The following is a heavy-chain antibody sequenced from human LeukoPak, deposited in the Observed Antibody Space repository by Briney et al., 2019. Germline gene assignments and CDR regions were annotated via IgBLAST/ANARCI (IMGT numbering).Heavy chain of an antibody. CDR2: IIPIFGTA. D-gene: IGHD2-15*01. V-gene: IGHV1-69*01. J-gene: IGHJ3*02. Sequence: GASVKVSCKASGGTFSSYAISWVRQAPGQGLEWMGGIIPIFGTANYVQKFQGRVTITADESAGTAYMELCSLRSEDTAVYYCARGYWSGGSCYLPPLVSFDIWGQGTMVTVSS. CDR3: ARGYWSGGSCYLPPLVSFDI. CDR1: GGTFSSYA.